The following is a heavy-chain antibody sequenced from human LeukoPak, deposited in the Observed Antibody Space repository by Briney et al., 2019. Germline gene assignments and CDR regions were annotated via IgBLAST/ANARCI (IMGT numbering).Heavy chain of an antibody. J-gene: IGHJ4*02. CDR2: IYYSGST. D-gene: IGHD3-22*01. V-gene: IGHV4-39*01. CDR3: ARSYYDSSGYVDY. Sequence: PSETLSLTCTVSGGSISSSSYYWGWIRQPPGKGLEWIGSIYYSGSTYYNPSLKSRVTISVDTSKYQFSLKLSSVTAADTAVYYCARSYYDSSGYVDYWGQGTLVTVSS. CDR1: GGSISSSSYY.